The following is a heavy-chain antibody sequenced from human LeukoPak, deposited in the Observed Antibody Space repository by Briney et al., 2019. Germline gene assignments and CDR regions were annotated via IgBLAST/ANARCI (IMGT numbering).Heavy chain of an antibody. CDR3: ARGYYYDSSGYYYLPDI. V-gene: IGHV3-48*03. CDR2: ISSSGRII. Sequence: GGSLRLSCAASGFTSSSYEMNWVRQAPGRGLGWVSYISSSGRIIYYADSVKGRFTISRDNAKNSLYLQMNSLRAEDTAVYYCARGYYYDSSGYYYLPDIWGQGTMVTVSS. CDR1: GFTSSSYE. J-gene: IGHJ3*02. D-gene: IGHD3-22*01.